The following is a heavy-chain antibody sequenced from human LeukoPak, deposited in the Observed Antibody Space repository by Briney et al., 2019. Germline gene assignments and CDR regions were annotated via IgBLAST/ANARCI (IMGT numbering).Heavy chain of an antibody. V-gene: IGHV4-34*01. CDR3: ARVYYDFWSGYIPYYFDY. D-gene: IGHD3-3*01. Sequence: PSETLSLTCAVYGGSFSGYYWSWIRQPPGKGLEWIGEINHSGSTNYNPSLKSRVTISVDTFKNQFSLKLSSVTAADTAVYYCARVYYDFWSGYIPYYFDYWGQGTLVTVSS. CDR2: INHSGST. J-gene: IGHJ4*02. CDR1: GGSFSGYY.